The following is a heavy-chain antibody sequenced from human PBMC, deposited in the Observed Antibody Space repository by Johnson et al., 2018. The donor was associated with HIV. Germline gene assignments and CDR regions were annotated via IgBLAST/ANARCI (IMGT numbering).Heavy chain of an antibody. J-gene: IGHJ3*01. Sequence: QMQLVESGGGVVQPGGSLRLSCAASGFTFNTYGMDWVRQAPGKGLEWVAFIRYDGNSKYYIDSVKGRFTVSRDNSKNTLYLQMTSLRQDDTAVYSCYCTEHFGAGSESKGTFDAWGQGTMVTVSS. CDR2: IRYDGNSK. CDR1: GFTFNTYG. V-gene: IGHV3-30*02. CDR3: YCTEHFGAGSESKGTFDA. D-gene: IGHD3-10*01.